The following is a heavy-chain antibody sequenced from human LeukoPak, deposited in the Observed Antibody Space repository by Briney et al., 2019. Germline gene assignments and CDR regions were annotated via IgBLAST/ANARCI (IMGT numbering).Heavy chain of an antibody. CDR3: ARHRDYYDT. D-gene: IGHD3-22*01. Sequence: PCETLSLTCTVSGASINNNFWTWIRQPPGKGLEWIGYIYSSGSANYNPSLKSRVIISGGTSKNQISLNLTSVTAADTAVYFCARHRDYYDTWGHGTLVAVSP. CDR1: GASINNNF. J-gene: IGHJ4*01. CDR2: IYSSGSA. V-gene: IGHV4-59*08.